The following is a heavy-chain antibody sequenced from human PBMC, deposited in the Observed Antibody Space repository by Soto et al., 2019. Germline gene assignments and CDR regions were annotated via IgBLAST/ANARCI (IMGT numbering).Heavy chain of an antibody. J-gene: IGHJ5*02. D-gene: IGHD3-10*01. V-gene: IGHV4-61*01. CDR1: GGSVSSPTYY. CDR2: MYYSGST. CDR3: AGGRGHVNNWFDP. Sequence: QVQLQESGPGLVKPSETLSLTCTVSGGSVSSPTYYWSWIRQPPGKGLEWIGYMYYSGSTNYTPSLKRRVDLSLDRAKNHFSLKLSYVTAAGTDVYCWAGGRGHVNNWFDPWGQGTLVTVSS.